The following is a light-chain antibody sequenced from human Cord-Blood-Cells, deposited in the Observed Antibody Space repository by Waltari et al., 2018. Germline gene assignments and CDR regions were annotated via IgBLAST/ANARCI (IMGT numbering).Light chain of an antibody. Sequence: DIQMTQSPSSLSASVGDRVTITCRASQSISSYLNWYQQKPRKAPKLLIYAASSLQSGVPSRFSGSGSGTDFTLTISSLQPEDFATYYCQQSYGTPWTFGQGTKVEIK. V-gene: IGKV1-39*01. CDR3: QQSYGTPWT. J-gene: IGKJ1*01. CDR1: QSISSY. CDR2: AAS.